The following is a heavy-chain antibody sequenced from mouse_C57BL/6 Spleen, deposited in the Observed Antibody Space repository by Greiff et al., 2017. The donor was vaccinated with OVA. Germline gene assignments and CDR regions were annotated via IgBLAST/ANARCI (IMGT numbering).Heavy chain of an antibody. CDR2: IYPGDGDT. CDR1: GYAFSSYW. V-gene: IGHV1-80*01. CDR3: LYGYDGYAMDY. D-gene: IGHD2-2*01. J-gene: IGHJ4*01. Sequence: VQLQQSGAELVKPGASVKISCKASGYAFSSYWMNWVKQRPGKGLEWIGQIYPGDGDTNYNGKFKGKATLTADKSSSTAYMPLSSLTSEDSAVYFCLYGYDGYAMDYWGQGTSVTVSS.